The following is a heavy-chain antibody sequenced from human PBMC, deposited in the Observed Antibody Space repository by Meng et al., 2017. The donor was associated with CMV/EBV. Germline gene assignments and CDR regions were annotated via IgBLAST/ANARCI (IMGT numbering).Heavy chain of an antibody. CDR1: GYTFTSYD. CDR3: ARYNYDSSGYRN. Sequence: ASVKVSCKASGYTFTSYDINWVRQATGQGLEWMGWINPNSGGTNYAQKFQGRVTMTRDTSISTAYMELSRLRSDDTAVYYCARYNYDSSGYRNWGQGTLVTVSS. CDR2: INPNSGGT. V-gene: IGHV1-2*02. D-gene: IGHD3-22*01. J-gene: IGHJ4*02.